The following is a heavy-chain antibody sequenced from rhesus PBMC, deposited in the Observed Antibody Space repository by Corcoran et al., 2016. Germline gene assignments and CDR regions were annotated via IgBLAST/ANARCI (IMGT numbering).Heavy chain of an antibody. CDR3: ARCDWGDYHYGLDS. V-gene: IGHV4S9*01. J-gene: IGHJ6*01. D-gene: IGHD3-34*01. CDR2: IYGKSAST. Sequence: QVQLQESGPGLVKPSETLSLTCAVSGGSISDYYYWTWIRQPPGKGREWIGNIYGKSASTYYNPALKSRVTISKDTSKNQFVLKLSSVTSADTAVYYGARCDWGDYHYGLDSWGQGVVVTVSS. CDR1: GGSISDYYY.